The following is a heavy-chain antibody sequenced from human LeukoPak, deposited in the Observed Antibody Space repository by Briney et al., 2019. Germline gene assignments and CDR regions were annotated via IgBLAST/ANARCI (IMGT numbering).Heavy chain of an antibody. CDR1: GVSISSGGYY. J-gene: IGHJ6*03. V-gene: IGHV4-31*03. CDR3: ARVAGYPIHDYYYYMDV. Sequence: SQTLSLTCTVSGVSISSGGYYWGWLRQHPGKGLEWIVYIYYSGSTYYNPSLKSRVTISVDTSKNQFSLKLSSVTAADTAVYYCARVAGYPIHDYYYYMDVWGKGTTVTVSS. CDR2: IYYSGST. D-gene: IGHD3-9*01.